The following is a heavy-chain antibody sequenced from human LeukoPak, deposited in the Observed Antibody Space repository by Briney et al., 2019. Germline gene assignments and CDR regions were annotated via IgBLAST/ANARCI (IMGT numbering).Heavy chain of an antibody. V-gene: IGHV5-51*01. D-gene: IGHD2-21*01. CDR3: ARPVGPYCGLDCYSDY. CDR1: GYSFTSYW. Sequence: GESLKISCKGSGYSFTSYWIGWVRQMPGKGLEWMGIIYPGDSDTRYSPSFQGQVTISADKSISTAYLQWSSLKASDTAMYYCARPVGPYCGLDCYSDYWGQGTLVTVSS. CDR2: IYPGDSDT. J-gene: IGHJ4*02.